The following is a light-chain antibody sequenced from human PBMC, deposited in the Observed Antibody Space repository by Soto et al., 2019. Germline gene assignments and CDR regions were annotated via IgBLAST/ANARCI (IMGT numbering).Light chain of an antibody. CDR1: QSVTSTY. CDR3: QQYNNWPLT. CDR2: GAS. Sequence: EIVLTQSAGTLSLSPGERATLSCRASQSVTSTYLAWYQQKPGQAPRLLIYGASTRVTGIPDRFSGSGSGTDFTLTINSLQSEDFAIYYCQQYNNWPLTFGGRTKVDIK. V-gene: IGKV3D-15*01. J-gene: IGKJ4*01.